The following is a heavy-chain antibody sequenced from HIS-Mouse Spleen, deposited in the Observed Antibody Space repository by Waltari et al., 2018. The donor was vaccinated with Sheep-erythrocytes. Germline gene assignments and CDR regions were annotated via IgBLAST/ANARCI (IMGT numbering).Heavy chain of an antibody. V-gene: IGHV1-69*04. D-gene: IGHD1-26*01. J-gene: IGHJ4*02. CDR2: ILPILGIA. CDR3: AQTGATTPHFDY. CDR1: GGTFSSYA. Sequence: QVQLVQSGAEVKKPGSSVKVSCKASGGTFSSYAISWVRQAPGQGLEWMGRILPILGIANHAQKFQGRVTITADKSTSTAYMELSSLRSEDTAVYYCAQTGATTPHFDYWGQGTLVTVSS.